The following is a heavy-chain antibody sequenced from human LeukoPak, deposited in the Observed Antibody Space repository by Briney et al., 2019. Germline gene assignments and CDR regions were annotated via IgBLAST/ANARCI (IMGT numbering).Heavy chain of an antibody. CDR2: INVDGGTT. CDR3: ARVSLVGLAANWFDP. D-gene: IGHD3-16*01. CDR1: GLTLKNYW. J-gene: IGHJ5*02. V-gene: IGHV3-74*01. Sequence: GGSLRLSCAASGLTLKNYWMHWVRQAPGKGLLWVSRINVDGGTTNNADSVKGRFTISRDNAKNTLYLQMNSLRVEDSGVYYCARVSLVGLAANWFDPWGQGTPVTVSS.